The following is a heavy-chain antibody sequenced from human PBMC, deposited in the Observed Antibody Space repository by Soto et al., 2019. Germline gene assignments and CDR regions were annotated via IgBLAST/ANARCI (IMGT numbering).Heavy chain of an antibody. V-gene: IGHV3-23*01. J-gene: IGHJ4*02. CDR1: GFTFNNYA. CDR3: ARVGRMTTVVSHFDY. Sequence: EVQLLESGGGLVQRGDSLRLSCAASGFTFNNYAMIWVRQAPGKGLEWVSVISGSGSYTYYADSVKGRFTISRDSFKNTLYLQMNSLRADDTAVYYCARVGRMTTVVSHFDYWGRGTLVTVSS. CDR2: ISGSGSYT. D-gene: IGHD4-17*01.